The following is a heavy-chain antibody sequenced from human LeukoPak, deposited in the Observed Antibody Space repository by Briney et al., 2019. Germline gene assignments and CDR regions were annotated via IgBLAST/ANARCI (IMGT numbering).Heavy chain of an antibody. D-gene: IGHD5-18*01. V-gene: IGHV3-74*01. CDR2: IKSDGSTT. J-gene: IGHJ4*02. Sequence: GGSLRLSCAASGFTFSSYWMHWVRQAPGKGLVWVSRIKSDGSTTTCADSVKGRYTISRDNAKNTLYLQMNSLRAEDTAVYYCARVVDTHFDYWGQGTLVTVSS. CDR1: GFTFSSYW. CDR3: ARVVDTHFDY.